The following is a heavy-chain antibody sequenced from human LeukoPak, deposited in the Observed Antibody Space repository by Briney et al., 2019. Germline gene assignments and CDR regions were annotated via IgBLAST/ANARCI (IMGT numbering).Heavy chain of an antibody. Sequence: SETLSLTCTVSGYSISSGYYWGWIRQPPGKGLEWIGSIYHSGNTYYNPSLKSRVNISVDTSKNQFSLKLNSMTAADTAVYYCARGLYYFDYWGQGTLVTVSS. CDR2: IYHSGNT. J-gene: IGHJ4*02. V-gene: IGHV4-38-2*02. D-gene: IGHD2-2*02. CDR1: GYSISSGYY. CDR3: ARGLYYFDY.